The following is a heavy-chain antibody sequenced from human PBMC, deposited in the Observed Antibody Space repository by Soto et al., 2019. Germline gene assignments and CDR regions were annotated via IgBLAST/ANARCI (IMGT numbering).Heavy chain of an antibody. CDR1: GGTFSSYA. CDR3: ASWLFYGDYRGWAFDI. J-gene: IGHJ3*02. Sequence: ASVKVSCKASGGTFSSYAISWVRQAPGQGLEWMGGIIPIFGTANYAQKFQGRVTITADESTSTAYMELSSLRSEDTAVYYCASWLFYGDYRGWAFDIWGQGTMVTVSS. V-gene: IGHV1-69*13. D-gene: IGHD4-17*01. CDR2: IIPIFGTA.